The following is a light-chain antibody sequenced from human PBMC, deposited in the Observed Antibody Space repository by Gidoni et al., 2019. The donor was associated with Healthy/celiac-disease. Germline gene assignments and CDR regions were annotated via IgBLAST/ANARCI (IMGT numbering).Light chain of an antibody. CDR2: GAS. CDR1: QSVSSSY. Sequence: EIALTQSPGTLSLSTGKRATLSCGASQSVSSSYLSWYQQKPGQAPMLLIYGASSRATGIPYRFSGSGSGTDFTLTISRLEPVDFAVYYCQQYGSSSWTFGQGTKVEIK. CDR3: QQYGSSSWT. J-gene: IGKJ1*01. V-gene: IGKV3-20*01.